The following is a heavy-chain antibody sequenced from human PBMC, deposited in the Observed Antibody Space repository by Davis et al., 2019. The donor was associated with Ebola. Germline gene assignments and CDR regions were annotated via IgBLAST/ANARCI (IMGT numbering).Heavy chain of an antibody. CDR1: GYTFTSYA. CDR3: ARAPYYESYYYYYGMDV. D-gene: IGHD3-22*01. Sequence: ASVKVSCKASGYTFTSYAMHWVRQAPGQRLEWMGWINAGNGNTKYSQKFQGRVTITRDTSASTAYMELSSLRSEDTAVYYCARAPYYESYYYYYGMDVWGQGTTVTVSS. J-gene: IGHJ6*02. V-gene: IGHV1-3*01. CDR2: INAGNGNT.